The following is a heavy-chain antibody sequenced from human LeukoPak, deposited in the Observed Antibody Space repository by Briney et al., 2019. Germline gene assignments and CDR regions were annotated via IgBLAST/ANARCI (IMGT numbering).Heavy chain of an antibody. CDR3: AREGYNSGPIPFDS. CDR1: GFTFSDYY. CDR2: ISSSGSYT. V-gene: IGHV3-11*06. D-gene: IGHD5-18*01. J-gene: IGHJ5*01. Sequence: PGGSLRLSCAASGFTFSDYYMSWIRQAPGQGLEWVSDISSSGSYTNDADSVKGRFTISRDNAKNSLHLEMNSLRVEDTAVYYCAREGYNSGPIPFDSWGQGTLVTVSS.